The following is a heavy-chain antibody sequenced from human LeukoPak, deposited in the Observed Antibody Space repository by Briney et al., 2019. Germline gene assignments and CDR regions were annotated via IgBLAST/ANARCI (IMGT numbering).Heavy chain of an antibody. V-gene: IGHV1-69*04. CDR3: ARETALLQTLDC. CDR1: GGTFSSYG. CDR2: IIPIIDSA. J-gene: IGHJ4*02. Sequence: AASVKVSCKASGGTFSSYGISWVRQAPGEGLEWLGRIIPIIDSANYAQKFQGRVTITADKSTSTAYMEVSGLRAEDTAMYYCARETALLQTLDCWGQGTLVTVSS. D-gene: IGHD2-15*01.